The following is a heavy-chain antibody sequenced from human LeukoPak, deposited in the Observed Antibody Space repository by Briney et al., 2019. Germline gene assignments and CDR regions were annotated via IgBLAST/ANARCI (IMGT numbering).Heavy chain of an antibody. D-gene: IGHD3-22*01. V-gene: IGHV4-59*01. J-gene: IGHJ4*02. CDR2: IYYSGST. CDR1: GGSISSYY. CDR3: ARDGSSGYYRL. Sequence: SETLSLTCTVSGGSISSYYWSWIRQPPGKGLEWIGYIYYSGSTNYNPSLKSRVTISVDTSKNQFSLKLSSMTAADTAVYYCARDGSSGYYRLWGQGTLVTVSS.